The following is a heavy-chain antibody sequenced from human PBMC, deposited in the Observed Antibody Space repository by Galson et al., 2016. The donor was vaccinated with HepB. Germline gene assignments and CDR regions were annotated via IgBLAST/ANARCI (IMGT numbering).Heavy chain of an antibody. D-gene: IGHD5/OR15-5a*01. CDR2: TYYRSKWYN. V-gene: IGHV6-1*01. CDR1: GDSVSSNSAA. CDR3: AGEGASVYALDY. Sequence: CAISGDSVSSNSAAWNWIRQSPSRGLEWLGRTYYRSKWYNDYAESVKSRITINPDTSKNQFSLQLHSVTPDDTAFYYCAGEGASVYALDYWGQGTLVTVSS. J-gene: IGHJ4*02.